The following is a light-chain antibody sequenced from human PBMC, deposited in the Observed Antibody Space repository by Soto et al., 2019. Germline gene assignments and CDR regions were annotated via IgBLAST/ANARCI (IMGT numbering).Light chain of an antibody. CDR2: EVS. J-gene: IGLJ2*01. V-gene: IGLV2-8*01. CDR1: SSDVGSYRF. CDR3: SSYAGNNNGI. Sequence: SALTQPPSASGSPGQSVTISCTGTSSDVGSYRFVSWYQQHPGKAPKLLIYEVSKRPSGVPDRFSASTSGNTASLTVSGLQADDEADYYCSSYAGNNNGIFGGGTKVTVL.